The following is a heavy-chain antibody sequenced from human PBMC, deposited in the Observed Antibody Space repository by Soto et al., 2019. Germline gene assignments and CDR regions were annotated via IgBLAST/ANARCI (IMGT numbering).Heavy chain of an antibody. J-gene: IGHJ4*02. V-gene: IGHV1-18*01. CDR1: GYGFTTYG. CDR2: ISAHNGNT. Sequence: QVHLVQSGAEVKKPGASVKVSCKGSGYGFTTYGITWVRQAPGHGLEWMAWISAHNGNTNYAQKLQGRVTVTRDTSTSTAYMELRSLRSDDTAVYYCARGRYGDYWGQGAVVTVSS. CDR3: ARGRYGDY. D-gene: IGHD1-1*01.